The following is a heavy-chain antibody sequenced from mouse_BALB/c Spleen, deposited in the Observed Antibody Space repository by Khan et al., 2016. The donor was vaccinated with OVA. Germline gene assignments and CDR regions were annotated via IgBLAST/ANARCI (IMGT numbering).Heavy chain of an antibody. CDR1: GYSITSGYA. J-gene: IGHJ2*01. V-gene: IGHV3-2*02. CDR3: GRGNYYGYYFDY. Sequence: VQLKQSGPGLVKPSQSLSLTCTVTGYSITSGYAWNWIRQFPGNKLEWMGYISYSGGTSYNPSLKSRISITRDTSKNQFFLQLNSVTTEDTATYYCGRGNYYGYYFDYRGQGTTLTVSS. CDR2: ISYSGGT. D-gene: IGHD1-1*01.